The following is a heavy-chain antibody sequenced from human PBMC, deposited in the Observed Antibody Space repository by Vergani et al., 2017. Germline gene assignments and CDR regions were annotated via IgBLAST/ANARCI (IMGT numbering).Heavy chain of an antibody. V-gene: IGHV3-72*01. CDR2: TRNKANSYTT. Sequence: EVQLVESGGGLVKPGGSLRLSCAASGFTFSDHYMDWVRQAPGKGLEWVGRTRNKANSYTTEYAASVKGRFTISRDDSKNSLYLQMNSLKTEDTAVYYCASSDYYDSSGYYYYYGMDVWGQGTTVTVSS. J-gene: IGHJ6*02. D-gene: IGHD3-22*01. CDR1: GFTFSDHY. CDR3: ASSDYYDSSGYYYYYGMDV.